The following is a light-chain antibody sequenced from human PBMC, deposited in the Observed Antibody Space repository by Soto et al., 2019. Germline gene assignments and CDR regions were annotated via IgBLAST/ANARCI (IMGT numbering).Light chain of an antibody. Sequence: QSALTQPASVSGSPGQSITISCTGTSSDVGSYNLVSWYQQHPGKAPKLMIYEVSKRPSGVSNRFSDSKSGNTASLTISGLQAEDEADYYCCSYAGSSTFYVFGTGTKSPS. CDR1: SSDVGSYNL. J-gene: IGLJ1*01. V-gene: IGLV2-23*02. CDR2: EVS. CDR3: CSYAGSSTFYV.